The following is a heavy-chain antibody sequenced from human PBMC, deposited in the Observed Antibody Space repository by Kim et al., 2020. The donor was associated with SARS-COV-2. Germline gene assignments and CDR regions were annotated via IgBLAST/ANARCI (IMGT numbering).Heavy chain of an antibody. CDR1: GYTFTSYG. V-gene: IGHV1-18*01. D-gene: IGHD3-10*01. CDR2: ISTYNGNT. CDR3: ARCYYYASGSYYKVDYFDY. Sequence: ASVKVSCKASGYTFTSYGISWVRQAPGQGLEWMGWISTYNGNTNYAQNVQGRVSMTTDTSTTTAYMELRSLRSADTAVYYCARCYYYASGSYYKVDYFDYWGQGTLVTVSS. J-gene: IGHJ4*02.